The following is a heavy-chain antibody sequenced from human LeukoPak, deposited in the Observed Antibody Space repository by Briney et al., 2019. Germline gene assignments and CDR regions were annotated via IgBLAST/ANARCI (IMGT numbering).Heavy chain of an antibody. Sequence: GGSLRLSCAASGFTFSSYAMHWVRQAPGKGLEWVAVISYDGSNKYYADSVKGRFTISRDNSKNTLYLQMNSLRAEDTAVYYCAREELIAAAGNDAFDIWGQGTMVTVSS. CDR1: GFTFSSYA. CDR3: AREELIAAAGNDAFDI. V-gene: IGHV3-30*04. J-gene: IGHJ3*02. D-gene: IGHD6-13*01. CDR2: ISYDGSNK.